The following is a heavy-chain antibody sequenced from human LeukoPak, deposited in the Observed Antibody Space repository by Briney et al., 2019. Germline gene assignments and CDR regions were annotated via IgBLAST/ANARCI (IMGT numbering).Heavy chain of an antibody. CDR2: MNPNSGNT. CDR3: ARGDAAAGYDFDY. CDR1: GYTFTGYY. D-gene: IGHD6-13*01. Sequence: ASVKVSCKASGYTFTGYYMHWVRQAPGQGLEWMGWMNPNSGNTGYAQKFQGRVTITRNTSISTAYMELSSLRSEDTAVYYCARGDAAAGYDFDYWGQGTLVTVSS. V-gene: IGHV1-8*03. J-gene: IGHJ4*02.